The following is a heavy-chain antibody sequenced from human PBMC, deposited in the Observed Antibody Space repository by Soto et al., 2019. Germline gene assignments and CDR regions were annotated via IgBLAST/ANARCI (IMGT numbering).Heavy chain of an antibody. J-gene: IGHJ1*01. CDR1: GFTFSSYG. D-gene: IGHD2-15*01. CDR2: ISYDGSNK. V-gene: IGHV3-30*18. Sequence: QVQLVESGGGVVQPGRSLRLSCAASGFTFSSYGMHGVRQAPGRGREWVAVISYDGSNKYYADSVKGRFTISRDNSKNTLYLQMNSLRAEDTAVYYCAKARQLYCSGGSCYCFQHWGQGTLVTVSS. CDR3: AKARQLYCSGGSCYCFQH.